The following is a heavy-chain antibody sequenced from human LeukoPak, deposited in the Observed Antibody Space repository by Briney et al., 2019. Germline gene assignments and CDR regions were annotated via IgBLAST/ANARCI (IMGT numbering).Heavy chain of an antibody. J-gene: IGHJ4*02. V-gene: IGHV3-21*01. CDR2: ISSGSRYK. D-gene: IGHD3-10*01. CDR1: GFSFSNYT. Sequence: GGSLRLSCAASGFSFSNYTMNWVRQAAGKGLEWVSSISSGSRYKYYADSVRGRFTISRDNAKNSLHLEMKSLRVEDTALYYCAAYGSGDCWGQGTLVTVSS. CDR3: AAYGSGDC.